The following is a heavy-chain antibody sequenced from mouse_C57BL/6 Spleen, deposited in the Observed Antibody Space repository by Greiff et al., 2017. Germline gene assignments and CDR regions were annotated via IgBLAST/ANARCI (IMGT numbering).Heavy chain of an antibody. CDR3: ARGQTYCGGYDY. V-gene: IGHV1-76*01. Sequence: QVQLQQSGAELVRPGASVKLSCKASGYTFTDYYINWVKQRPGQGLEWIARIYPGSGNTYYNEKFKGKATLTAEKSSSTAYMQLSSLTSEDSAVYFCARGQTYCGGYDYWGQGTTLTVSS. CDR2: IYPGSGNT. CDR1: GYTFTDYY. J-gene: IGHJ2*01. D-gene: IGHD1-2*01.